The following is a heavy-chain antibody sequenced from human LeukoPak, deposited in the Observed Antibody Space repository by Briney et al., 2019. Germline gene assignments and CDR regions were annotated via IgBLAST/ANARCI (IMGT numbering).Heavy chain of an antibody. D-gene: IGHD5-12*01. CDR1: GFTFSSYA. CDR3: ARLPSSGYDSGRGIDY. Sequence: GGSLRLSCAASGFTFSSYAMHWVRQAPGKGLEYVSAISSNGGSTYYANSAKGRFTISRDNSKNTLYLQMGSLRAEDMAVYYCARLPSSGYDSGRGIDYWGQGTLVTVSS. J-gene: IGHJ4*02. CDR2: ISSNGGST. V-gene: IGHV3-64*01.